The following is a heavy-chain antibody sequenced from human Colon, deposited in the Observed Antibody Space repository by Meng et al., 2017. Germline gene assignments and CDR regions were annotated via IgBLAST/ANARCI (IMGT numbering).Heavy chain of an antibody. D-gene: IGHD7-27*01. V-gene: IGHV3-74*01. CDR2: INVDGTIT. CDR3: ARDHWGSGYY. Sequence: SLNISCAASDSTFSGSWMLWVRHAAGKGLVWVSRINVDGTITDYADFVKGRFTISRDNTKNTVYLQMNSLRAEETAVYYCARDHWGSGYYWGQGTLVTVSS. J-gene: IGHJ4*02. CDR1: DSTFSGSW.